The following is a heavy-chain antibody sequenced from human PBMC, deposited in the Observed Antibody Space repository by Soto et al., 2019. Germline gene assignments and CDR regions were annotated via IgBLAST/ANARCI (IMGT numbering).Heavy chain of an antibody. J-gene: IGHJ4*02. CDR3: ARGLGYYYDSTGPDY. CDR1: VYTFTGYY. V-gene: IGHV1-2*02. Sequence: GASVKVSCKASVYTFTGYYIHCVRQAPGQGLEWTGWINPNSGGTNYAQKFQGRVTMTRDTSISTAYMELSRLRSDDTAVYYCARGLGYYYDSTGPDYWGQGTLVTVSS. CDR2: INPNSGGT. D-gene: IGHD3-22*01.